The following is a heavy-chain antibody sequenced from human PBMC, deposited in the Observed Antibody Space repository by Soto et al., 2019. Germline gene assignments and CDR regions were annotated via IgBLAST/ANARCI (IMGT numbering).Heavy chain of an antibody. Sequence: GGSQRLSCAVSGFTFTDHAMTWVRQAPGKGLEWVSTTSNNGDRTFYADSVKGRFTVSTDRTNNTLYLQMNSLRADDTAVYFCARPPLYSNGGYFDSWGQGTLVTVSS. CDR2: TSNNGDRT. CDR3: ARPPLYSNGGYFDS. D-gene: IGHD6-19*01. CDR1: GFTFTDHA. V-gene: IGHV3-23*01. J-gene: IGHJ4*02.